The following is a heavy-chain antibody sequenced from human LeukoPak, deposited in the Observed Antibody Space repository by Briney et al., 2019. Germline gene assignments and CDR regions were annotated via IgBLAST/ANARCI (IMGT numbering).Heavy chain of an antibody. J-gene: IGHJ3*02. V-gene: IGHV4-59*01. CDR2: IHTSGTS. CDR1: GASINNYF. D-gene: IGHD3-22*01. Sequence: SETLSLTCAVSGASINNYFWSWIRQPPGKGLEWIGYIHTSGTSNYNPSLKSRATFSVETSDNQLSLRLNSVTAADTAVYYCASLGGYYESSNSSQLETFDIWGQGTMVIVSS. CDR3: ASLGGYYESSNSSQLETFDI.